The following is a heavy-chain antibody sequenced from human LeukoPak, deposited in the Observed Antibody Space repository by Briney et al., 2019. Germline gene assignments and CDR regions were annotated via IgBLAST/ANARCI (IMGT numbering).Heavy chain of an antibody. D-gene: IGHD6-19*01. CDR1: GGTFNNSA. CDR2: IMPLLGTA. J-gene: IGHJ4*02. Sequence: SVKVSCKTSGGTFNNSAISWVRQAPGQGLEWLGGIMPLLGTAGYAQKFQGRVTITADESTSTAYMELSSLRSEDTAVYYCARETTSGHDYWGQGTLVTVSS. CDR3: ARETTSGHDY. V-gene: IGHV1-69*13.